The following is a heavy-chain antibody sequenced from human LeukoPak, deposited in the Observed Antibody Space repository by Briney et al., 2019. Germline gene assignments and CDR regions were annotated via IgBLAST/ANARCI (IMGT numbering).Heavy chain of an antibody. CDR1: GGSISSSSYY. CDR2: IYYSGST. V-gene: IGHV4-39*07. Sequence: SETLSLTCTVSGGSISSSSYYWGWIRQPPGKGLEWIGSIYYSGSTYYNPSLKSRVTISIDTSKNQFSLKLSSVTAGDTAVYYCARDVVRLRGAPSPFDYWGQGTLVTVSS. J-gene: IGHJ4*02. D-gene: IGHD3-10*01. CDR3: ARDVVRLRGAPSPFDY.